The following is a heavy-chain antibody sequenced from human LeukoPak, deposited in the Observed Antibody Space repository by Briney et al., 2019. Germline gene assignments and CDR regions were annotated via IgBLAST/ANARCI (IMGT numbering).Heavy chain of an antibody. V-gene: IGHV1-46*03. D-gene: IGHD6-6*01. J-gene: IGHJ4*02. Sequence: ASVKVSCKASGYTFTSYYMHWVRQAPGQGLEWMGIINASGGSTSYAQKFQGRVTMTRDTSTSTVYMELSSLRSEDTAVYYCARVVSSSSSKGLLGYWGQGTLVTVSS. CDR2: INASGGST. CDR1: GYTFTSYY. CDR3: ARVVSSSSSKGLLGY.